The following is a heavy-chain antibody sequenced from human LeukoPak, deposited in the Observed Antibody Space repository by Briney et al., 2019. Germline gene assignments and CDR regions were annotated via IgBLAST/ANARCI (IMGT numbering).Heavy chain of an antibody. CDR2: LYSDGNT. V-gene: IGHV3-53*01. Sequence: PGGSLRLSCAASGFTVITNDMTWVRQAPGKGLEWVSVLYSDGNTKYADSVQGRFTISIDNSKNTLYLEMNSLSPDDTDVYYCARGVEPLAANTLAYWGQGTLVTVSS. CDR1: GFTVITND. CDR3: ARGVEPLAANTLAY. J-gene: IGHJ4*02. D-gene: IGHD1-14*01.